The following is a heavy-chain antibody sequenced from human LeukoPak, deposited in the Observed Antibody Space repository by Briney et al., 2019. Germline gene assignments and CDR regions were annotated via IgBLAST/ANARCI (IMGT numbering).Heavy chain of an antibody. D-gene: IGHD1-26*01. V-gene: IGHV3-21*01. CDR2: ISSSSSYI. CDR1: GFTFSSYS. CDR3: ARDDSYSGSYWEGY. J-gene: IGHJ4*02. Sequence: GGSLRLSCAASGFTFSSYSMNWVRQAPGKGLEWVSSISSSSSYIYYADSVKGRFTISRDNAKNSLYLQMNSLRAEDTAVYYCARDDSYSGSYWEGYWGQGTLVTVSS.